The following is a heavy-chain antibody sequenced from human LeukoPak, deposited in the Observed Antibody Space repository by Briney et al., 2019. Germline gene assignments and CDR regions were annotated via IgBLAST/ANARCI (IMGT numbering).Heavy chain of an antibody. Sequence: GGSLRLSCTASGFTFTSYAITWVRQAPGKGLQWVSAISGSGVSTYYADSVKGRFTISRDNAKNSLYLQMNSLRAEDTAVYYCARDHWGFDYWGQGTLVTVSS. CDR3: ARDHWGFDY. J-gene: IGHJ4*02. D-gene: IGHD7-27*01. V-gene: IGHV3-23*01. CDR2: ISGSGVST. CDR1: GFTFTSYA.